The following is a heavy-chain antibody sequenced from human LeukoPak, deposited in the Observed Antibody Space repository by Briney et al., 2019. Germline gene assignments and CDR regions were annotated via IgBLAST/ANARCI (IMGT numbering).Heavy chain of an antibody. Sequence: ASVKVSCRASGGTFSSYAINWVRQATGQGLEWMGWMNPNSGNTGYAQKFQGRVTMTRNTSISTAYMELSSLRSEDTAVYYCARGRTYYYDSSGYYYIPPSVNWFDPWGQGTLVTVSS. V-gene: IGHV1-8*02. CDR2: MNPNSGNT. CDR3: ARGRTYYYDSSGYYYIPPSVNWFDP. CDR1: GGTFSSYA. J-gene: IGHJ5*02. D-gene: IGHD3-22*01.